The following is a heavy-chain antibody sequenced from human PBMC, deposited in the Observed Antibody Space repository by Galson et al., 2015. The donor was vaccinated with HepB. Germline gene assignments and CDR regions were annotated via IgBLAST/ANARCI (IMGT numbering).Heavy chain of an antibody. D-gene: IGHD4-23*01. J-gene: IGHJ6*01. CDR2: ISSSGSTI. Sequence: SLRLSCAASGFTFSDYYMSWIRQAPGKGLEWVPYISSSGSTIYYADSVKGRFTISRDNAKNSLYLQMNSLRAEDTAVYYCAREPTVVTPLGRNGYYYGMDVWGQGTTVTVSS. CDR3: AREPTVVTPLGRNGYYYGMDV. V-gene: IGHV3-11*01. CDR1: GFTFSDYY.